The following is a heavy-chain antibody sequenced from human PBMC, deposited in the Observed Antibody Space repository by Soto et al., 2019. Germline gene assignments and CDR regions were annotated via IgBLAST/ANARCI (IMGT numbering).Heavy chain of an antibody. D-gene: IGHD6-13*01. Sequence: EVQLLESGGGLVQPGGSLRLSCAASGFTFSSYAMSWVRQAPGKGLEWVSVISGSGASTYYADSVRGWFTISRGNSKYALYLQMSSLRAEDTAVYYCAKDRDGAAAGPTKFYGMDVWGQGPTVTVSS. V-gene: IGHV3-23*01. J-gene: IGHJ6*02. CDR2: ISGSGAST. CDR3: AKDRDGAAAGPTKFYGMDV. CDR1: GFTFSSYA.